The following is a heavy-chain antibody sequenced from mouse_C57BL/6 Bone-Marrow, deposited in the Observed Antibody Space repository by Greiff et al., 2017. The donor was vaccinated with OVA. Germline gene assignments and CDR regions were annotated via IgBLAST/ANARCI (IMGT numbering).Heavy chain of an antibody. CDR1: GYSITSGYY. V-gene: IGHV3-6*01. D-gene: IGHD4-1*02. CDR2: ISYDGSN. J-gene: IGHJ2*01. CDR3: ARFPNWDERYYFDY. Sequence: EVQLVESGPGLVKPSQSLSLTCSVTGYSITSGYYWNWIRQFPGNKLEWMGYISYDGSNNYNPSLKNRISITRDTSKNQFFLKLNSVTTEDTATYYCARFPNWDERYYFDYWGQGTTLTVSS.